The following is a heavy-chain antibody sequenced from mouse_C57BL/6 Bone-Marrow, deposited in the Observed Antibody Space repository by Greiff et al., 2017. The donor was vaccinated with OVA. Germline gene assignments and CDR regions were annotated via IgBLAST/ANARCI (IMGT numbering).Heavy chain of an antibody. CDR2: IYPGSGST. J-gene: IGHJ4*01. CDR3: GLIYYYGSSGYAMDY. V-gene: IGHV1-55*01. Sequence: VQLQQPGAELVKPGASVKMSCKASGYTFTSYWITWVKQRPGQGLEWIGDIYPGSGSTNYNEKFKSKATLTVDTSSSTAYMQLSSLTSEDSAVYYCGLIYYYGSSGYAMDYWGQGTSVTVSS. D-gene: IGHD1-1*01. CDR1: GYTFTSYW.